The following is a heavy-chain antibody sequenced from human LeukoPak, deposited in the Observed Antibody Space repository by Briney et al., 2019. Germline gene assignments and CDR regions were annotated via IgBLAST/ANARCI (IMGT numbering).Heavy chain of an antibody. D-gene: IGHD4-23*01. Sequence: GGSLRLSCAASGFTVSSNYMSWVRQAPGKGLEWVSAISGSGGSTYYADSVKGRFTISRDNSKNTLYLQMNSLRAEDTAVYYCAKAPEYGGTKYYFDYWGQGTLVTVSS. J-gene: IGHJ4*02. CDR3: AKAPEYGGTKYYFDY. V-gene: IGHV3-23*01. CDR2: ISGSGGST. CDR1: GFTVSSNY.